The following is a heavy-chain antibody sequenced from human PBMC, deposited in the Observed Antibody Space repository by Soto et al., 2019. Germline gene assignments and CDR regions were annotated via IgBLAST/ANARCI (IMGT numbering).Heavy chain of an antibody. V-gene: IGHV1-3*01. D-gene: IGHD2-8*02. CDR2: INAGNGNT. CDR3: AKGFGKYWAFDY. Sequence: GASVKVSCKASGYTFTSYAMHWVRQAPGQRLEWMGWINAGNGNTKYSQKFQGRVTITRDTSASTAYMELSSLRSEDTAVYYCAKGFGKYWAFDYWGQGTLVTVSS. CDR1: GYTFTSYA. J-gene: IGHJ4*02.